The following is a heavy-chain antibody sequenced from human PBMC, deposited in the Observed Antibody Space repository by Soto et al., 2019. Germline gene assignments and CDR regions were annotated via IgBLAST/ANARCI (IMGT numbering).Heavy chain of an antibody. D-gene: IGHD3-10*01. CDR2: IKSKTDGGTT. V-gene: IGHV3-15*07. Sequence: EVQLVESGGGLVKPGGSLRLSCAASGFTFIDAWMNWVRQAPGKGLEWVGRIKSKTDGGTTDYAAPVKGRITISRDDSKNTLYLQMNSLRTEATAVYFCTTVQAYYLGSGSRYWGQGTMVNVST. J-gene: IGHJ4*01. CDR1: GFTFIDAW. CDR3: TTVQAYYLGSGSRY.